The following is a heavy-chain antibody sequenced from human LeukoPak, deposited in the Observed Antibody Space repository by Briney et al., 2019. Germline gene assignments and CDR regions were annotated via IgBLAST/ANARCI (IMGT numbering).Heavy chain of an antibody. V-gene: IGHV3-66*01. CDR3: ARDPGYGLGVDYGDY. CDR2: IHRGGNT. D-gene: IGHD3-10*01. CDR1: GFTVSGNY. Sequence: PGGSLRLSCAASGFTVSGNYMSWVRQAPGKGLEWLSVIHRGGNTYYADSVKGRFIISRDSSKNTVFLQMDSLRAEDTAVYYCARDPGYGLGVDYGDYWGQGTLVTVSS. J-gene: IGHJ4*02.